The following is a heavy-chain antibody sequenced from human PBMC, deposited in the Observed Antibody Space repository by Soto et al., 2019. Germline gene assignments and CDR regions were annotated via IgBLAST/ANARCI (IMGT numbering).Heavy chain of an antibody. CDR1: GGSISSGTYY. J-gene: IGHJ4*02. CDR2: IYYTGST. V-gene: IGHV4-31*03. Sequence: SETLSLTCTVPGGSISSGTYYWSWIRQHPGKGLEWIGYIYYTGSTYYTPSLRSRVTMSVDTSKNQFSLRLTSVTAADTAVYYCARGKRFDYWGQGTLVTVSS. CDR3: ARGKRFDY.